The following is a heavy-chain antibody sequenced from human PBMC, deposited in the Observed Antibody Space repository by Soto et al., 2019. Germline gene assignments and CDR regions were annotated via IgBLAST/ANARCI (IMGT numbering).Heavy chain of an antibody. V-gene: IGHV3-30*18. CDR2: ISSDGTKK. CDR3: ENEWAAGPLEY. J-gene: IGHJ4*02. D-gene: IGHD1-1*01. Sequence: QVQLVESGGGVVQPGRSLSLSCAASGFIFSNYGMHWVRQAPGKGLEWVAVISSDGTKKYYADSVKGRFTISRDNSKNTLHLQLNSLSAEDTAVYYCENEWAAGPLEYWGQGTLVTVSS. CDR1: GFIFSNYG.